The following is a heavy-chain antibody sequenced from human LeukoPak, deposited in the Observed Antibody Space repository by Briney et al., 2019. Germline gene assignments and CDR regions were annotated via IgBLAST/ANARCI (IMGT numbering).Heavy chain of an antibody. CDR1: GFIFRNHW. V-gene: IGHV3-7*01. J-gene: IGHJ4*02. CDR2: IKQGGNEK. D-gene: IGHD4-17*01. Sequence: GGSLRLSCAASGFIFRNHWMSWVRQVPGRGLEWVAHIKQGGNEKHYVDSVEGRFTLSRDDSMNSLYLQMNSLRVDDSAVYYCARGPNYGDRVDYFDYWGQGTLVTVSS. CDR3: ARGPNYGDRVDYFDY.